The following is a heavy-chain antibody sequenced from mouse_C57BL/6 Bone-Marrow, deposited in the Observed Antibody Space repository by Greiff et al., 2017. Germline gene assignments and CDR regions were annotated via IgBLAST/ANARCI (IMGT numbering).Heavy chain of an antibody. J-gene: IGHJ1*03. V-gene: IGHV1-72*01. D-gene: IGHD3-3*01. Sequence: QVQLQQSGAELVKPGASVKLSCKASGYTFTSYWMHWVKQRPGRGLEWIGRIYPNSGGTKYNEKFKSKATLTVDKPSSTAYMQLSSLTSEDSAVVYWERRWAGKGYFDDWGTGTTVTVSS. CDR3: ERRWAGKGYFDD. CDR2: IYPNSGGT. CDR1: GYTFTSYW.